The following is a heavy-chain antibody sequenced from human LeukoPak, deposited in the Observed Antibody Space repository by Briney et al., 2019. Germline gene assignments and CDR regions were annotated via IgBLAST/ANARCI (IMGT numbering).Heavy chain of an antibody. J-gene: IGHJ6*03. Sequence: ASVKVSCKASGYTLTSDGMNWVRQAPGQGLEWMGWINTNTGNPTYAQGFTGRFVFSLDTSVSTAYLQISSLKAEDTAVYYCARSKCSSTSCYGFYYYYYMDVWGKGTTVTVSS. V-gene: IGHV7-4-1*02. CDR1: GYTLTSDG. D-gene: IGHD2-2*01. CDR3: ARSKCSSTSCYGFYYYYYMDV. CDR2: INTNTGNP.